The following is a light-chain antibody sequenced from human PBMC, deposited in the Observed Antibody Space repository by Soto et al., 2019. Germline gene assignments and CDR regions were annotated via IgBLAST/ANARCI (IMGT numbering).Light chain of an antibody. J-gene: IGKJ1*01. CDR3: QQSYSTSWT. Sequence: IQVTQSPSSLSASVGDRVTITCRASQTIARYLNWYQHRPGKAPKMLIYGASNLESGVPSRFSGSGSGTEFTLTITTLQPEDFATYYCQQSYSTSWTFGRGTKVEVK. CDR2: GAS. CDR1: QTIARY. V-gene: IGKV1-39*01.